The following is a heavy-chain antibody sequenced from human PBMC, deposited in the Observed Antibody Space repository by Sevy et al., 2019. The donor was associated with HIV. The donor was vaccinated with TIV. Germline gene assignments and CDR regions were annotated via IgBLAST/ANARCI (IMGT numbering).Heavy chain of an antibody. CDR2: MNPNSGNT. J-gene: IGHJ6*02. V-gene: IGHV1-8*01. D-gene: IGHD6-13*01. CDR3: ARVAYSSSWYGGYYYYGMDV. Sequence: ASVKVSCQASGYTFTSYDINWVRQATGQGLEWMGWMNPNSGNTGYAQKFQGRVTMTRNTSISTAYMELSSLRSEDTAVYYCARVAYSSSWYGGYYYYGMDVWGQGTTVTVSS. CDR1: GYTFTSYD.